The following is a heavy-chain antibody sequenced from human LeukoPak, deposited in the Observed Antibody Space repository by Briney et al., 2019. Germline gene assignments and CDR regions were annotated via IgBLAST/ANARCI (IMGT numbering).Heavy chain of an antibody. D-gene: IGHD3-9*01. CDR2: IYTSGST. Sequence: SETLSLTCTVSGGSISSYYWSWIRQPAGNRLEWIGRIYTSGSTNYNPSLKSRVTMSVDASKNQFSLKLSSVTAADTAVYYCARLYYDILTGYPGYFDYWGQGTLVTVSS. V-gene: IGHV4-4*07. CDR3: ARLYYDILTGYPGYFDY. CDR1: GGSISSYY. J-gene: IGHJ4*02.